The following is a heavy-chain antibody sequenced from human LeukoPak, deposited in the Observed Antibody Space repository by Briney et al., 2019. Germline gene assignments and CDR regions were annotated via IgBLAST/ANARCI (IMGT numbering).Heavy chain of an antibody. Sequence: PGGSLRLSCAASGFTFSSYWMHWVRQAPGKGLVWVSHMSSDGSSTSYADSVKGRFTISRDNAKNTLYLQMNSLRVEDAAVYYCARGRSFGSGSYCPYFDSWGQGTLVIVSS. V-gene: IGHV3-74*01. D-gene: IGHD3-10*01. CDR2: MSSDGSST. J-gene: IGHJ4*02. CDR1: GFTFSSYW. CDR3: ARGRSFGSGSYCPYFDS.